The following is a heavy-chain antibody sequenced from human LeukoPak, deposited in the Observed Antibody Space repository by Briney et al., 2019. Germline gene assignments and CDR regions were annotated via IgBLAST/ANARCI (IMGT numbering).Heavy chain of an antibody. D-gene: IGHD3-22*01. CDR2: MWYDGSNK. J-gene: IGHJ4*02. CDR1: GFTFSTYG. V-gene: IGHV3-33*01. Sequence: GRSLRLSCAASGFTFSTYGMHWVRQAPGKGLEWVAVMWYDGSNKYYADFVMGRFTISRDNSKSTLYLQMNSLRAEDTAVYYCARDHGKYYDSSGYAQGAYWGQGTLVTVSS. CDR3: ARDHGKYYDSSGYAQGAY.